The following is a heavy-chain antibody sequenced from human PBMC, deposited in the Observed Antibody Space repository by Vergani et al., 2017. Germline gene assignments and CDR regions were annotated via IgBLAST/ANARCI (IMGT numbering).Heavy chain of an antibody. J-gene: IGHJ6*03. V-gene: IGHV4-34*01. D-gene: IGHD4-11*01. CDR3: ARVNTETNGHLYYYYYMDV. CDR2: IDHTGRP. Sequence: QVQLQQWGGGLLKPSETLSLTCVLNGGSFTSYHWTWIRQSPGEGLEWVGDIDHTGRPDYNPSLKSRLTMSVDKSRNQFYLTLNSVTATDTAIYFCARVNTETNGHLYYYYYMDVWGQGTAVTVS. CDR1: GGSFTSYH.